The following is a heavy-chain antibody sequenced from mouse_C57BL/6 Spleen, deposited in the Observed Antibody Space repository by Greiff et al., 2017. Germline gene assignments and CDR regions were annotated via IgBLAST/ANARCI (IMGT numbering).Heavy chain of an antibody. Sequence: VQLQQSGPELVKPGASVKISCKASGYAFSSSWMNWVKPRPGKGLEWIGRIYPGDGDTNYNGKFKGKATLTADKSSSTAYMQLSSLTSEDSAVYFCARGLTTVVAHWYCDVWGTGTTVTVSS. J-gene: IGHJ1*03. CDR3: ARGLTTVVAHWYCDV. D-gene: IGHD1-1*01. V-gene: IGHV1-82*01. CDR2: IYPGDGDT. CDR1: GYAFSSSW.